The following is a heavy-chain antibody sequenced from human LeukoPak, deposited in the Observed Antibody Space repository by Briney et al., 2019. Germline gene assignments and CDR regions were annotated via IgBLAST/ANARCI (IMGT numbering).Heavy chain of an antibody. Sequence: GGSLRLSCAASGFTFSSYWMSWVRQAPGKGLEWVANIKQDGSGKYYVDSVKGRFTISRDNAKNSLYLQMNSLRAEDTAVYYCARVPYGSGAYYFDYWGQGTLVTVSS. D-gene: IGHD3-10*01. CDR1: GFTFSSYW. V-gene: IGHV3-7*01. J-gene: IGHJ4*02. CDR2: IKQDGSGK. CDR3: ARVPYGSGAYYFDY.